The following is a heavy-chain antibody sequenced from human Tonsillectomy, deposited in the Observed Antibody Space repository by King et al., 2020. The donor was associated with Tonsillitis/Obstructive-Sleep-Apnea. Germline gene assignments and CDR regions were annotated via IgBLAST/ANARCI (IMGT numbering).Heavy chain of an antibody. J-gene: IGHJ4*02. D-gene: IGHD6-13*01. CDR2: ISYDGSNK. CDR3: AKDRGVRAAGIPLGDY. V-gene: IGHV3-30*18. Sequence: VQLVESGGGVVQPGRSLRLSCAASGFTFSSYGMHWVRQAPGKGLEWVAVISYDGSNKYYADSVKGRFTISRDNSKNTLYLQMNSLRAEDTAVYYCAKDRGVRAAGIPLGDYWGQGTLVTVSS. CDR1: GFTFSSYG.